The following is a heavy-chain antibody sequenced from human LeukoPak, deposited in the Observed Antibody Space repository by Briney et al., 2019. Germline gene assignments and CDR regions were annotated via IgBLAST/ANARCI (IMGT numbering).Heavy chain of an antibody. CDR1: GFTFSRFA. D-gene: IGHD3-22*01. J-gene: IGHJ4*02. V-gene: IGHV3-23*01. CDR2: ISGSGDST. Sequence: GGSLRLSCAASGFTFSRFAMSWVRQAPGEGLEWASGISGSGDSTYYADSVKGRFTISRDNSKNTLYLQMNGLRAEDTAVYYCATYRRGYHDSSESYYFDYWGQGTLVTVSS. CDR3: ATYRRGYHDSSESYYFDY.